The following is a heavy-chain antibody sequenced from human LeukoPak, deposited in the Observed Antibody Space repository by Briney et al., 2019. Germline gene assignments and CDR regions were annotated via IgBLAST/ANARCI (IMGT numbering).Heavy chain of an antibody. D-gene: IGHD3-3*01. CDR3: AKVGYTIFGVVTNFDY. CDR2: ISGSGRST. CDR1: GFTFSSYA. Sequence: PGGSLRLSCAASGFTFSSYAMSWVRQAPGKGLEWVSAISGSGRSTYYADSVKGRFTISRDNSKNTLYLQMNSLRAEDTAVYYCAKVGYTIFGVVTNFDYWGQGTLVTVSS. J-gene: IGHJ4*02. V-gene: IGHV3-23*01.